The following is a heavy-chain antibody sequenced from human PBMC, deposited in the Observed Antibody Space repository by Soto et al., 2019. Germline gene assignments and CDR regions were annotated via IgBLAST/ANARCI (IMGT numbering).Heavy chain of an antibody. CDR1: GGSISSSSYY. J-gene: IGHJ4*02. CDR2: IYYSGST. V-gene: IGHV4-39*01. Sequence: SETLSLTCTVSGGSISSSSYYWGWIRQPPGKGLEWIGSIYYSGSTYYNPSLKSRVTISVDTSKNQFSLKLSSVTAADTAVYYCARLRRTTVTTKDNFDYWGQGTLVIFS. CDR3: ARLRRTTVTTKDNFDY. D-gene: IGHD4-17*01.